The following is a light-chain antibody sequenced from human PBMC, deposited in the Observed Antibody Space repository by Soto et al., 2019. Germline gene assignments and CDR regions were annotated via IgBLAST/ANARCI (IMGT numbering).Light chain of an antibody. J-gene: IGKJ5*01. Sequence: DIQMTQSPSALSASVGDRVTITCRASQGISNYLAWYQKKPGKVPKLLIYGASILQSGVPSRFSGSGSGTAFTLTISSVQPGDVATYYCQKYNSAPPITFGQGTRREIK. CDR2: GAS. CDR1: QGISNY. V-gene: IGKV1-27*01. CDR3: QKYNSAPPIT.